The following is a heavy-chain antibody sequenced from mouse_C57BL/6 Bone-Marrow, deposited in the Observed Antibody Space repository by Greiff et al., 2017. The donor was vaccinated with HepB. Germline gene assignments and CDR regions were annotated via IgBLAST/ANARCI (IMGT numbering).Heavy chain of an antibody. Sequence: EVHLVESGGDLVKPGGSLKLSCAASGFTFSSYGMSWVRQTPDKRLEWVATISSGGSYTYYPDSVKGRFTISRDNAKNTLYLQMSSLKSEDTAMYYCARHKYDYSYAMDYWGQGTSVTVSS. D-gene: IGHD2-4*01. V-gene: IGHV5-6*01. J-gene: IGHJ4*01. CDR1: GFTFSSYG. CDR2: ISSGGSYT. CDR3: ARHKYDYSYAMDY.